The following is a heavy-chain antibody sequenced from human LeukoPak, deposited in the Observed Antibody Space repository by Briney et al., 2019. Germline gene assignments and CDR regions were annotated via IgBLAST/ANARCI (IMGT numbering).Heavy chain of an antibody. Sequence: GGSPRLSCAASGFTFSSYWMSWVRQAPGKGLEWVANIKQDGSEKNYVDSVKGRFTISRDNAKNSLYLQMNSLRAEDTAVYYCARVKSGYSYGPHYYYYYYMDVWGKGTTVTVSS. CDR3: ARVKSGYSYGPHYYYYYYMDV. J-gene: IGHJ6*03. V-gene: IGHV3-7*04. CDR1: GFTFSSYW. D-gene: IGHD5-18*01. CDR2: IKQDGSEK.